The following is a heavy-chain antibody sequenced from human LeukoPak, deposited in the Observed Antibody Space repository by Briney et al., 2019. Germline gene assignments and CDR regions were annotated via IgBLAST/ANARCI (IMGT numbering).Heavy chain of an antibody. CDR2: IKEDGGER. CDR1: GFTFSSYA. J-gene: IGHJ3*02. Sequence: HAGGSLRLSCAASGFTFSSYAMHWVRQAPGKGLEWVANIKEDGGERNYVDSVKGRFTISRDNGKNSLYLQMNGLRGEDTAVYYCARDLTPHVRVGMTDQWYDAFDIWGQGTMVTVSS. D-gene: IGHD2-21*02. V-gene: IGHV3-7*04. CDR3: ARDLTPHVRVGMTDQWYDAFDI.